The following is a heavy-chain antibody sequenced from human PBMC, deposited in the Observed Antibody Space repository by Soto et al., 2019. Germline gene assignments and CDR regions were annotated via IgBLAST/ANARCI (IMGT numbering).Heavy chain of an antibody. CDR3: ARQRLDFYGSGRHPDFFAY. Sequence: SETLSLTCTVSGGSVSSCSYYWSWIRQPPGKGLEWIGYIYYSGSTNYNPSLKSRVTISVDTSKNQFSLKLTSVTAADTAVYYCARQRLDFYGSGRHPDFFAYWAQGTPVPVSS. J-gene: IGHJ4*02. V-gene: IGHV4-61*01. CDR2: IYYSGST. D-gene: IGHD3-10*01. CDR1: GGSVSSCSYY.